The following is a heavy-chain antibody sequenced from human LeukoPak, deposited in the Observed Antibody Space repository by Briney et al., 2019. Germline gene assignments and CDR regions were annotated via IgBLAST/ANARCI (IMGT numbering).Heavy chain of an antibody. V-gene: IGHV3-23*01. CDR3: ARDKQDDFWSGYYIWFDP. Sequence: GGSLRLSCAASGFTFSSYAMSWVRQAPGKGLEWVSAISGSGGSTYYADSVKGRFTISRDNAKNPLYLQMNSLRAEDTAVYYCARDKQDDFWSGYYIWFDPWGQGTLVTVSS. D-gene: IGHD3-3*01. CDR2: ISGSGGST. J-gene: IGHJ5*02. CDR1: GFTFSSYA.